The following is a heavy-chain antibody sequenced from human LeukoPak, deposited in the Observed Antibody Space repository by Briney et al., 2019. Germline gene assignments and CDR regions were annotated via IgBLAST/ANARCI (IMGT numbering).Heavy chain of an antibody. CDR3: ARGSVSRTYDY. J-gene: IGHJ4*02. CDR2: IYHSGRT. V-gene: IGHV4-38-2*02. D-gene: IGHD5/OR15-5a*01. Sequence: SETLSLTCTVSGYSISSGYYWGWIRQPPGKGLEWIGSIYHSGRTFYNPSLKSRVTISVDTSKNQFSLKLSSVTAADTAVYYCARGSVSRTYDYWGQGTLVTVSS. CDR1: GYSISSGYY.